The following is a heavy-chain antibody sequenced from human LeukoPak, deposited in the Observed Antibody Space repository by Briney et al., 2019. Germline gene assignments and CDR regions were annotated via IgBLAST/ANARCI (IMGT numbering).Heavy chain of an antibody. V-gene: IGHV3-30*04. CDR3: VRDRTYQLPWEGFFDY. Sequence: GGSLRLSCAASGFTFSSYAMHWVRQAPGKGLEWVAVISYDGSNKYYADSVKGRFTISRDNSKNTLYLQMNSLRAEDTAVYYCVRDRTYQLPWEGFFDYWGQGTLVTVSS. CDR1: GFTFSSYA. J-gene: IGHJ4*02. D-gene: IGHD2-2*01. CDR2: ISYDGSNK.